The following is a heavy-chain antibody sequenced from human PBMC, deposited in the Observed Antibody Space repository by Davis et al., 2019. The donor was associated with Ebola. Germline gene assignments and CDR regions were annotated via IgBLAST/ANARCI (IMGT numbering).Heavy chain of an antibody. CDR2: ISAYNGNT. CDR3: ARDMGMVQEANWFDP. Sequence: ASVKVSCKASGYTFTSYGISWVRQAPGQGLEWMGWISAYNGNTNYAQNLQGRVTMTTDTSTSTAYMELRSLRSDDTAVYYCARDMGMVQEANWFDPWGQGTLVTVSS. V-gene: IGHV1-18*01. J-gene: IGHJ5*02. CDR1: GYTFTSYG. D-gene: IGHD3-10*01.